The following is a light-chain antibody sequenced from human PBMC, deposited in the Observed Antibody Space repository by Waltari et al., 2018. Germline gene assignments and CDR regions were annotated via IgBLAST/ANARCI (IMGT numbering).Light chain of an antibody. V-gene: IGLV2-14*01. Sequence: QSVLTHPASVSGSPGQPITIPCTGTNSDVGVYNYFSWYQQYPGKAPRLMIYDVTKRPSGVSNRFSGSKSGNTASLTISGLQAEDEADYYCSSYTSSGTLRIFGGGTKVTAL. CDR2: DVT. CDR1: NSDVGVYNY. J-gene: IGLJ2*01. CDR3: SSYTSSGTLRI.